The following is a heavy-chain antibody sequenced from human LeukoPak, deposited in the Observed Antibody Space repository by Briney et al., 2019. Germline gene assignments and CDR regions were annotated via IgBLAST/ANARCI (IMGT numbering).Heavy chain of an antibody. CDR1: GGSFSGYY. D-gene: IGHD6-13*01. Sequence: SETLSLTCAVYGGSFSGYYWSWIRQPPGKGLEWIGEINHSVSTNYNPSLKSRVTISLDTSKNQFSLKLSSVTAADTAVYYCADRGEQQLVTGGYWGQGTLVTVSS. J-gene: IGHJ4*02. V-gene: IGHV4-34*01. CDR3: ADRGEQQLVTGGY. CDR2: INHSVST.